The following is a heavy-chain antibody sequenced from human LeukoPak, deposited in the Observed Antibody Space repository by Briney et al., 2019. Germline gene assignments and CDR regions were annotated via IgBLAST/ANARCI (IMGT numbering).Heavy chain of an antibody. V-gene: IGHV3-74*01. J-gene: IGHJ4*02. CDR1: GFAFSSYW. CDR3: GRINYEGDS. CDR2: INEGGTYA. D-gene: IGHD3-16*01. Sequence: GGSLRLSCVASGFAFSSYWLHWVRQAPGEGLVWVAHINEGGTYATYAESVKDRFTVSRDNAKNTLFLQMNSLRVEDTALYYCGRINYEGDSWGPGTLVTVSS.